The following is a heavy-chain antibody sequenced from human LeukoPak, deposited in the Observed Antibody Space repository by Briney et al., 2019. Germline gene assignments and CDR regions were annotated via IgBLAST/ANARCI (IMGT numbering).Heavy chain of an antibody. V-gene: IGHV4-31*03. J-gene: IGHJ5*02. CDR2: IYYSGST. Sequence: PSETLSLTCTVSGGSISSGGYYWSWIRQHPGKGLEWIGYIYYSGSTYYNPSLKSRVTISVDTSKNQFSLKLSSVTAADTAVYYCARDARLRLGELSFGFDPWGQGTLVTVSS. CDR3: ARDARLRLGELSFGFDP. CDR1: GGSISSGGYY. D-gene: IGHD3-16*02.